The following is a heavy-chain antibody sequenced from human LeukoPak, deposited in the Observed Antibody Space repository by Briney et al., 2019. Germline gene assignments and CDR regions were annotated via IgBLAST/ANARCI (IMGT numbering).Heavy chain of an antibody. CDR3: AREMWD. V-gene: IGHV3-7*01. CDR1: GFTFSSYW. D-gene: IGHD1-26*01. CDR2: IKQDGSEK. Sequence: QPGGSLRLSCAASGFTFSSYWTSWVRQAPGKGLEWVANIKQDGSEKYYVDSVKGRFTISRDNAKNSLYLQMNSLRAEDTAVYYCAREMWDWGQGTLVTVSS. J-gene: IGHJ4*02.